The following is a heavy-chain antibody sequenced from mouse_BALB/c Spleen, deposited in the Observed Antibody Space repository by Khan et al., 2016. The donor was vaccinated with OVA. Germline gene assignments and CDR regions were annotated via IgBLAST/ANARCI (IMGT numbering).Heavy chain of an antibody. CDR3: ARTTRIKY. Sequence: EVQLQESGPGLVKPSQSLSLTCTVTGYSITSGYGWNWIRQFPGNKLEWMGYISYSCSTNFNPSLKSRISITRDTSKNQFFLQLNSGPPEDTATYYCARTTRIKYWGQGTTLTVSS. V-gene: IGHV3-2*02. D-gene: IGHD2-12*01. CDR2: ISYSCST. CDR1: GYSITSGYG. J-gene: IGHJ2*01.